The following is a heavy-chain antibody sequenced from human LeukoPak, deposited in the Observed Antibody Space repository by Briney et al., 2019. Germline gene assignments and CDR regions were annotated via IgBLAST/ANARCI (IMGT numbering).Heavy chain of an antibody. CDR1: GFTVSSYP. D-gene: IGHD3-22*01. J-gene: IGHJ4*02. V-gene: IGHV3-23*01. Sequence: GGSLRLSCVPSGFTVSSYPMSWVRQAAWKGLEWVASISGGGLNTYYADSVKGRFTISRDESKNTLYLQINSLRAEDTAVYYCAKSVGYHSDRSGYYWLGTFDSWGQGTLVTVSS. CDR3: AKSVGYHSDRSGYYWLGTFDS. CDR2: ISGGGLNT.